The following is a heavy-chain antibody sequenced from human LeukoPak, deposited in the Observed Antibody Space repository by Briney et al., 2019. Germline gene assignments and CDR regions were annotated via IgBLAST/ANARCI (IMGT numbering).Heavy chain of an antibody. CDR3: ARVVRGDYYYYGMDV. D-gene: IGHD3-10*02. Sequence: SVKVSCKASGYTFTSYYMHWVRQAPGQGLEWMGRIIPILGIANYAQKFQGRVTITADKSTSTAYMELSSLRSEDTAVYYCARVVRGDYYYYGMDVWGQGTTVTVSS. CDR1: GYTFTSYY. CDR2: IIPILGIA. V-gene: IGHV1-69*04. J-gene: IGHJ6*02.